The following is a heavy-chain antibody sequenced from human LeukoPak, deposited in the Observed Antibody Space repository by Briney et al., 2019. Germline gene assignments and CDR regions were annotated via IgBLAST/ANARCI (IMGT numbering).Heavy chain of an antibody. V-gene: IGHV4-39*01. J-gene: IGHJ3*02. CDR1: GGSISSSSYY. Sequence: SETLSLTCTVSGGSISSSSYYWGWIRQPPGKGLEWIGSIYYSGSTYYNPSLKSRVTISVDTSKNQFSLKLSSVTAADTAVYYCARHSGAALDAFDIWGQGTMVTVSS. CDR2: IYYSGST. CDR3: ARHSGAALDAFDI. D-gene: IGHD6-13*01.